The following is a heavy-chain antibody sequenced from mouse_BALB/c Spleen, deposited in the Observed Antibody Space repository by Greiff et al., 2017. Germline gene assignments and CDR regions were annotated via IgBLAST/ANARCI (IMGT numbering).Heavy chain of an antibody. CDR3: ARKGDAMDY. CDR1: GFSLTSYG. J-gene: IGHJ4*01. Sequence: VQLQESGPGLVAPSQSLSITCTVSGFSLTSYGVSWVRQPPGKGLEWLGVIWSGGSTDYNAAFISRLSISKDNSKSQVFFKMNSLQANDTAIYYCARKGDAMDYWGQGTSVTVSS. CDR2: IWSGGST. V-gene: IGHV2-2*02.